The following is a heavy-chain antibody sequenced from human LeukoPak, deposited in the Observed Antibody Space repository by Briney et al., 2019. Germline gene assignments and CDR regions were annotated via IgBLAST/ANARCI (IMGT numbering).Heavy chain of an antibody. D-gene: IGHD3-3*01. CDR1: GFTFSSYW. CDR2: IKTDGTSP. CDR3: ARGGDLWSGYHDY. V-gene: IGHV3-74*01. J-gene: IGHJ4*02. Sequence: GGSLRLSCAASGFTFSSYWMHWVRQAPGEGLVWVSRIKTDGTSPSYVDSVKGRFTISRDNAKNTLYLQMNSLRAEDTAVYYCARGGDLWSGYHDYWGQGTLVTVSS.